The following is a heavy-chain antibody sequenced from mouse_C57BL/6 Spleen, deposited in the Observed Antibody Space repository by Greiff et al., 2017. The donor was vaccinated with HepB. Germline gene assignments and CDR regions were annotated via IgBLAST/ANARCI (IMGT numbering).Heavy chain of an antibody. Sequence: EVQLVESGGGLVQPGGSMKLSCAASGFTFSDAWMDWVRQSPEKGLEWVAEIRNKANNHATYYAESVKGRFTISRDDSKSSVYLQMNSLRAEDTGIYYCTLSSYLSFAYWGQGTLVTVSA. D-gene: IGHD5-5*01. V-gene: IGHV6-6*01. J-gene: IGHJ3*01. CDR2: IRNKANNHAT. CDR3: TLSSYLSFAY. CDR1: GFTFSDAW.